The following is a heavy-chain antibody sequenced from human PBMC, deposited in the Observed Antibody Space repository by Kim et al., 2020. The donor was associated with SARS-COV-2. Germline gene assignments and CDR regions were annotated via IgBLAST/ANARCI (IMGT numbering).Heavy chain of an antibody. CDR3: ARDLRGTTQTSGGYFFDS. J-gene: IGHJ4*02. V-gene: IGHV3-23*01. Sequence: GGSLRLSCVASGFTFTTYTMNWVRQAPGKGLEWVSGISGGGGSTYYADSVKGRFTISRDSSKNTLYLQMNSLRVEDTAVYYCARDLRGTTQTSGGYFFDSWGQGTLVTVSS. CDR1: GFTFTTYT. CDR2: ISGGGGST. D-gene: IGHD4-17*01.